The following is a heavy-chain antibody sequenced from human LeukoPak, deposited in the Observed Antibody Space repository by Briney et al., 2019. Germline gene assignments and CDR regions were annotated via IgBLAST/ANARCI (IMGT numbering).Heavy chain of an antibody. Sequence: PGGSLRLSCAASGFTFSSYAMHWVRQAPGKGLEWVAVISYDGSNKYYADSVKGRFTISRDNSKNTLYLQMNSLRAEDTAVYYCARDVYYYDSSGYYYYYYGMDVWGQGTTVTVSS. CDR3: ARDVYYYDSSGYYYYYYGMDV. CDR2: ISYDGSNK. CDR1: GFTFSSYA. D-gene: IGHD3-22*01. V-gene: IGHV3-30-3*01. J-gene: IGHJ6*02.